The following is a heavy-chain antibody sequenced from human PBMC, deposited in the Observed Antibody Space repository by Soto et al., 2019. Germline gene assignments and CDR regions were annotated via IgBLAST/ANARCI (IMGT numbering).Heavy chain of an antibody. CDR2: ISYDGSNK. Sequence: GGSLRLSCAASGFTFSSYAMHWVRQAPGKGLEWVAVISYDGSNKYYADSVKGRFTISRDNSKNTLYLQMNSLRAEDTAVYHCARDGSMVRGVIIFDESDYWGQGTLVTVSS. J-gene: IGHJ4*02. CDR3: ARDGSMVRGVIIFDESDY. V-gene: IGHV3-30-3*01. CDR1: GFTFSSYA. D-gene: IGHD3-10*01.